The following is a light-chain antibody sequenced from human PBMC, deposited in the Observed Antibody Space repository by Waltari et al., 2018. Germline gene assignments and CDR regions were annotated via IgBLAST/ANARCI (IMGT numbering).Light chain of an antibody. CDR2: IDN. Sequence: QSVLTQPASASGTPGQRVTISCSGSNSNVGGNTVNWYQQFPGTAPKLLIYIDNLRPSGFPDRFSGSKSGTSASLAISGLQSEDEADYYCAVWDDSLNGPVFGGGTKLTVL. J-gene: IGLJ2*01. CDR1: NSNVGGNT. V-gene: IGLV1-44*01. CDR3: AVWDDSLNGPV.